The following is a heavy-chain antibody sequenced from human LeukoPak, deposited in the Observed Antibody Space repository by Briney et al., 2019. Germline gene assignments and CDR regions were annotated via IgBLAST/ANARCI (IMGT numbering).Heavy chain of an antibody. Sequence: GESLKISCTASGYSLSKYWIGWVRQTPGKGLEWTGFIYSDESLIRYSPPFEGQVTISADNSINTAYLQWNSLKASDTAMYYCGRYGLSGNGYTSYFYYGMDFWGQGTAVTVSS. J-gene: IGHJ6*02. CDR2: IYSDESLI. CDR3: GRYGLSGNGYTSYFYYGMDF. D-gene: IGHD5-24*01. CDR1: GYSLSKYW. V-gene: IGHV5-51*01.